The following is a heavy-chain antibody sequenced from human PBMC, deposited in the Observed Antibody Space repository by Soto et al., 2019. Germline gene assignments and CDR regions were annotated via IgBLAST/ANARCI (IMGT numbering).Heavy chain of an antibody. V-gene: IGHV4-39*01. J-gene: IGHJ6*03. CDR1: GGSISSSSYY. Sequence: SETLSLTCTVSGGSISSSSYYWDWIRQPPGKGLEWIGSFYYSGCFYYNPSLKSRVTISVDTSKNQFSLKLSSVTAAVTAVYYCASISTVYYYYYMDVWGKGTTVTVSS. CDR2: FYYSGCF. CDR3: ASISTVYYYYYMDV. D-gene: IGHD4-4*01.